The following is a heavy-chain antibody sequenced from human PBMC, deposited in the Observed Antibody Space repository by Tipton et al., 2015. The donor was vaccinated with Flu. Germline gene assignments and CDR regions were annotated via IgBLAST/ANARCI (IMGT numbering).Heavy chain of an antibody. Sequence: TLSLTCAVYGGSFSGYYWSWIRQSPGKGLEWIGEINHGGTTNYNSSLKSRVTMSVDSSKNQFSLRLTSLTAADTAVYFCARRDYSNYVSEPKNWFDSWGQGALVTVSS. J-gene: IGHJ5*01. D-gene: IGHD4-11*01. CDR1: GGSFSGYY. V-gene: IGHV4-34*01. CDR2: INHGGTT. CDR3: ARRDYSNYVSEPKNWFDS.